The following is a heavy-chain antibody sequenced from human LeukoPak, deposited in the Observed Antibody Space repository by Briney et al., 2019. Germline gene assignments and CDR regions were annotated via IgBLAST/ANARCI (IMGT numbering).Heavy chain of an antibody. Sequence: SETLSLTCAVFGGSFSDYYWSWIRQPPGEGLQWIGEINHSGSANYNPSLKSRVTISVDTSKSQFSLKVNSVTDADTALYYCARGGTVSTSWYLDLWGRGTLVTVSS. V-gene: IGHV4-34*01. CDR3: ARGGTVSTSWYLDL. J-gene: IGHJ2*01. CDR1: GGSFSDYY. D-gene: IGHD1-14*01. CDR2: INHSGSA.